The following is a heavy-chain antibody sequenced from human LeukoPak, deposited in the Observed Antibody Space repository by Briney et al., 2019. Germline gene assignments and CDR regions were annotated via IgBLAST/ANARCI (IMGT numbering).Heavy chain of an antibody. Sequence: QPGGSLRLSCAASGFTFSRYWMIWVRQAPGKGLEWVANIKKDGSEKYYVDSVKGRFTISRDNAKKSLYLQMISLRAEDTAVYYCTRNRDSNWGQGTLVTVSS. CDR1: GFTFSRYW. CDR3: TRNRDSN. J-gene: IGHJ4*02. V-gene: IGHV3-7*04. D-gene: IGHD2-21*02. CDR2: IKKDGSEK.